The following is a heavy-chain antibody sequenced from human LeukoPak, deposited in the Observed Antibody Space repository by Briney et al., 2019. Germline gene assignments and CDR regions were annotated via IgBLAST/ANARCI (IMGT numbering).Heavy chain of an antibody. Sequence: KPSETLSLTCAVYGGSFSGYYWSWIRQPPGKGLEWIGEINHSGSTNYNPSLKSRVTISVDTSKNQFSLKLSSVTAADTAVYYCARASYYYDSSGYRWFDPWGQGTLVTVSS. CDR1: GGSFSGYY. J-gene: IGHJ5*02. D-gene: IGHD3-22*01. CDR3: ARASYYYDSSGYRWFDP. CDR2: INHSGST. V-gene: IGHV4-34*01.